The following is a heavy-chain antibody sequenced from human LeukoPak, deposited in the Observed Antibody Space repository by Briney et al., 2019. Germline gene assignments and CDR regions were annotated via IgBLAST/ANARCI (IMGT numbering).Heavy chain of an antibody. CDR2: ISAYNGNT. Sequence: GASVKVSCKASGYTFTGYYMHWVRQAPGQGLEWMGWISAYNGNTNYAQKLQGRVTMTTDTATSTAYMELRSLRSDDTAVYYCARTSRGSSWYERGNAFDIWGQGTMVTVSS. V-gene: IGHV1-18*04. CDR3: ARTSRGSSWYERGNAFDI. J-gene: IGHJ3*02. D-gene: IGHD6-13*01. CDR1: GYTFTGYY.